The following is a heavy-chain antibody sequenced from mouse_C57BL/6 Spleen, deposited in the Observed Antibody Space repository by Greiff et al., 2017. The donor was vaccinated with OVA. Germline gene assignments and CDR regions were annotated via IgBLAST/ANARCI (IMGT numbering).Heavy chain of an antibody. V-gene: IGHV1-9*01. CDR2: FLPGSGST. Sequence: VQLQQSGAELMKPGASVKLSCKATGYTFTGYWLEWVKQRPGHGLEWIGEFLPGSGSTNYNGKFKGKATFTADTSSNTAYMQLRSLTTEDSAIYYCARYCSYYDSSYYFDYWGQGTTLTVSS. CDR1: GYTFTGYW. J-gene: IGHJ2*01. CDR3: ARYCSYYDSSYYFDY. D-gene: IGHD1-1*01.